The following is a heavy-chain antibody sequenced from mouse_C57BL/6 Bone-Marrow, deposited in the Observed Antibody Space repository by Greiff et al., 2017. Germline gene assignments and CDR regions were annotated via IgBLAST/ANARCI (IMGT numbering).Heavy chain of an antibody. CDR1: GYTFTDYY. Sequence: EVQLQQSGPELVKPGASVKISCKASGYTFTDYYMNWVKQSHGKSLEWIGDINPNNGGTSYNQKFKGKATLTVDKSSSTAYMELRSLTSEDSAVYYCARYHYYGSSYYWGQGTTLTVSS. CDR2: INPNNGGT. J-gene: IGHJ2*01. CDR3: ARYHYYGSSYY. D-gene: IGHD1-1*01. V-gene: IGHV1-26*01.